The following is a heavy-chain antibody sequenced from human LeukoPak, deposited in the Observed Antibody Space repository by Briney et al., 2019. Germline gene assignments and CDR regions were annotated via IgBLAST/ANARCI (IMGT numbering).Heavy chain of an antibody. J-gene: IGHJ6*02. D-gene: IGHD2-2*03. V-gene: IGHV3-20*04. Sequence: GGSLRLSCAASGFTFDGFAMNWVRQAPGKGLEWVSGVSWSGGRTGYADSVKGRFTISRDNAKHSLSLQMNILIAEDTVLYYCARAGYCGSTSCYYDHYGMDVWGQGSTATVSS. CDR2: VSWSGGRT. CDR3: ARAGYCGSTSCYYDHYGMDV. CDR1: GFTFDGFA.